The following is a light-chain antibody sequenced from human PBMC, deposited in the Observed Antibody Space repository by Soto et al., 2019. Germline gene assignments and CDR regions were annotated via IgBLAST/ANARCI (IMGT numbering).Light chain of an antibody. CDR2: SNN. Sequence: QSVLTQPPSASGTPGQRVTISCSGSSANIGSNTVNWYQQLPGTAPKLLIYSNNQWPSGVPDRFSGSKSGTSASLAISGLQSEDEADYYCAAWDDSLNGFYVFXTAPKLTVL. CDR1: SANIGSNT. V-gene: IGLV1-44*01. CDR3: AAWDDSLNGFYV. J-gene: IGLJ1*01.